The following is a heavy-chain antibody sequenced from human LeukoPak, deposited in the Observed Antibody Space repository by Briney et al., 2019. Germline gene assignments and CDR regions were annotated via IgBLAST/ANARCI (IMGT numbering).Heavy chain of an antibody. CDR3: ARTISGYCSRTSCLNWFDP. J-gene: IGHJ5*02. D-gene: IGHD2-2*03. CDR2: ISDSSST. CDR1: GFTFSSYA. Sequence: PGGSLRLSCAASGFTFSSYAMSWVRQAPGKGLEWVSTISDSSSTYYADSVKGRFTISRDNSKNTVYLQMNSLRVEDTAVYYCARTISGYCSRTSCLNWFDPWGQGILVTVSS. V-gene: IGHV3-23*01.